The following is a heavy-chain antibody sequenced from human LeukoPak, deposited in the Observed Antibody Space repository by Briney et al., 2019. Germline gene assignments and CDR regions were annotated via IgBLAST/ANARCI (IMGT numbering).Heavy chain of an antibody. J-gene: IGHJ4*02. CDR2: ISGSGGST. Sequence: PGGSLRLSCAASGFTFSSYAMSWVRQAPGKGLEWVSAISGSGGSTYYADSVKGRFTISRDNSKNTLYLQMNSLRAEDTAVYYCAVWGSYRYTHWPYFGYWGQGTLVTVSS. V-gene: IGHV3-23*01. CDR3: AVWGSYRYTHWPYFGY. D-gene: IGHD3-16*02. CDR1: GFTFSSYA.